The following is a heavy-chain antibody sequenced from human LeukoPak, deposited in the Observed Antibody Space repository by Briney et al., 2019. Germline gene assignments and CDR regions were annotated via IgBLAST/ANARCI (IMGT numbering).Heavy chain of an antibody. Sequence: GESLKISCKGSGYSFTSYWIGWVRQMPGKGVEWMRIIYPGESDTRYSPSFQGHVTISAYKTIITVHLQWLSLEASDTDMYDCARQEIAAYYSDYCGQGTRVTVSS. J-gene: IGHJ4*02. CDR2: IYPGESDT. CDR1: GYSFTSYW. D-gene: IGHD6-13*01. V-gene: IGHV5-51*01. CDR3: ARQEIAAYYSDY.